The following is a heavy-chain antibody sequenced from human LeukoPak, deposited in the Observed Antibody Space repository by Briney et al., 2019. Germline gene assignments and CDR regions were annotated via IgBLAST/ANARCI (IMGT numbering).Heavy chain of an antibody. J-gene: IGHJ6*02. Sequence: GGSLRLSCAASGFTVSSNYMSWVRQAPGKGLEWVSVIYSGGSTYYADSVKGRFTISRDNSKNTLYLQMNGLRAEDTAVYYCARDREGSGWSYGMDVWGQGTTVTVSS. CDR2: IYSGGST. D-gene: IGHD6-19*01. CDR1: GFTVSSNY. CDR3: ARDREGSGWSYGMDV. V-gene: IGHV3-66*01.